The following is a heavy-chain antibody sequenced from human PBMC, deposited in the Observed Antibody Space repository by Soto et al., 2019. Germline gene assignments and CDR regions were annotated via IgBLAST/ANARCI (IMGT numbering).Heavy chain of an antibody. CDR3: ASHYYDSSGYYPNYYGMDV. Sequence: GASVKVSCKASGGTFSSYAISWVRQAPGQGLEWMGGIIPIFGTANYAQKFQGRVTITADESTSTAYMELSSLRSDDTAVYYCASHYYDSSGYYPNYYGMDVRGQGTTVTVSS. J-gene: IGHJ6*02. CDR1: GGTFSSYA. V-gene: IGHV1-69*13. D-gene: IGHD3-22*01. CDR2: IIPIFGTA.